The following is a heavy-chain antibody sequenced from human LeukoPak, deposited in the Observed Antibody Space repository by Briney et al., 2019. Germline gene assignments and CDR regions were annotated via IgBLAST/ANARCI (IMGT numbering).Heavy chain of an antibody. V-gene: IGHV4-61*02. CDR1: GGSINTDNYD. D-gene: IGHD3-10*01. Sequence: SQTLSLTCTVSGGSINTDNYDWSWIRQPAGKGLEWIGRIYSSGSTNYNPSLKSRVTISVDTSKNQFSLKLSSVTAADTAVYYCARQNSDYYGSGSGQDWFDPWGQGTLVTVSS. J-gene: IGHJ5*02. CDR3: ARQNSDYYGSGSGQDWFDP. CDR2: IYSSGST.